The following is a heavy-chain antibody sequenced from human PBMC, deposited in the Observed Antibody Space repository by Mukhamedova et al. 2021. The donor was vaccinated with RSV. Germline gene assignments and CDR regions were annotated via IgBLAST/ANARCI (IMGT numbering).Heavy chain of an antibody. CDR3: AREGSSWYEADY. Sequence: SLKSRVTISVDTSKNQFSLKLCSVTAADTAVYYCAREGSSWYEADYWGQGTLVTVSS. J-gene: IGHJ4*02. D-gene: IGHD6-13*01. V-gene: IGHV4-30-2*05.